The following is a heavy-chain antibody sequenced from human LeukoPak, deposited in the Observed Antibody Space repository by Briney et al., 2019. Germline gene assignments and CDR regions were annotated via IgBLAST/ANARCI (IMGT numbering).Heavy chain of an antibody. Sequence: SETLSLTCTVSGGSISSYYWSWIRRPPGKGLEWIGYIYYSGSTNYNPSLKSRVTTSVDTSKNQFSLKLSSVTAADTAVYYCAGGKYSSSWYYFDYWGQGTLVTVSS. D-gene: IGHD6-13*01. J-gene: IGHJ4*02. CDR1: GGSISSYY. CDR3: AGGKYSSSWYYFDY. V-gene: IGHV4-59*01. CDR2: IYYSGST.